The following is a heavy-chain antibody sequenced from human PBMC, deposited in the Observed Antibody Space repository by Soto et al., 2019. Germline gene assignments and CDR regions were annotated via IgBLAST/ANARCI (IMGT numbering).Heavy chain of an antibody. J-gene: IGHJ6*02. V-gene: IGHV4-30-4*01. CDR2: IYYSGST. Sequence: SETLSLTCTVSGGSISRGDYYWSWIRQPPGKGLEWIGYIYYSGSTYYNPSLKSRVTISVDTSKNQFSLKLSSVTAADTAVYYCARAVDTAMVTRYYYYGRGGWGQGTTVTVSS. CDR1: GGSISRGDYY. D-gene: IGHD5-18*01. CDR3: ARAVDTAMVTRYYYYGRGG.